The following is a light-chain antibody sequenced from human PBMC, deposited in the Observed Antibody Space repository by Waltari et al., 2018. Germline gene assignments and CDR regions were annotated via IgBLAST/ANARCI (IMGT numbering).Light chain of an antibody. CDR2: WAS. CDR3: QQYYSNFFT. Sequence: DIVLTQSPDSLAVSLGERATINCKSSQSVSYSSNNRDYLAWYQQKPGQPPKLLIYWASNRESGVPDRFIGSGSGTDFTLTISSLQAEDVAVYYCQQYYSNFFTFGPGTKVDIK. V-gene: IGKV4-1*01. CDR1: QSVSYSSNNRDY. J-gene: IGKJ3*01.